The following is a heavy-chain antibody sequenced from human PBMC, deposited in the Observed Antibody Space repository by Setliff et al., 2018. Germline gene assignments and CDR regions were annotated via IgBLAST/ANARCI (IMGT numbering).Heavy chain of an antibody. J-gene: IGHJ3*02. CDR1: GFTFSSYA. V-gene: IGHV3-23*01. CDR3: AREHWGYPSAFDI. D-gene: IGHD7-27*01. CDR2: FSGSGGST. Sequence: PGESLKISCAASGFTFSSYAMSWVRQAPGKGLEWVSTFSGSGGSTYYADSVKGRFTISRDNSKNTLYLQMNSLRAEDTAVYYCAREHWGYPSAFDIWGQGTMVT.